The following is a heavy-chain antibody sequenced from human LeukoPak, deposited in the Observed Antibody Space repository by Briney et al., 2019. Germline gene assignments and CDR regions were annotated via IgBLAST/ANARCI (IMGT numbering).Heavy chain of an antibody. D-gene: IGHD5-18*01. CDR1: GYSFTSYW. V-gene: IGHV5-51*01. CDR2: IYPGDSDT. J-gene: IGHJ4*02. Sequence: GESLKISCKDSGYSFTSYWIGWVRQMPGKGLEWMGIIYPGDSDTRYSPSFQGQVTISADKPINTAYLQWSSLKASDTAIYYCARRGEAMDTFDYWGQGTLVTVSS. CDR3: ARRGEAMDTFDY.